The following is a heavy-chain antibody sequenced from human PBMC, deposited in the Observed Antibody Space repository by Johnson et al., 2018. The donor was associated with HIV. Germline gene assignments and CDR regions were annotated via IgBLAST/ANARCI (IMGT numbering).Heavy chain of an antibody. CDR3: AKDRDLAAAGTDAFDI. Sequence: VQLVESGGGVVQPGRSLRLSCAASGFTFSSYWMSWVRQAPGKGLEWVSVIYSGGSTYYADSVKGRFTISRDNSKNTLYLQMNSLRAEDTALYYCAKDRDLAAAGTDAFDIWGQGTMVTVSS. J-gene: IGHJ3*02. D-gene: IGHD6-13*01. V-gene: IGHV3-66*02. CDR2: IYSGGST. CDR1: GFTFSSYW.